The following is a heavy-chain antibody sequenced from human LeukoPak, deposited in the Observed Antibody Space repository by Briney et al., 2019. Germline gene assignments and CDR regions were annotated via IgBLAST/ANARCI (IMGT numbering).Heavy chain of an antibody. V-gene: IGHV1-2*02. CDR2: INPNSGGT. J-gene: IGHJ4*02. CDR3: ARDSGAAAGTGFDH. CDR1: AYTFTGNY. D-gene: IGHD6-13*01. Sequence: GASVKVSCKASAYTFTGNYMHWVRHAPGQGLEWMGWINPNSGGTNYAQKFQGRVTMTRDTSISTAYMELSRLRSDDTAVYYCARDSGAAAGTGFDHWGQGTLVTVSS.